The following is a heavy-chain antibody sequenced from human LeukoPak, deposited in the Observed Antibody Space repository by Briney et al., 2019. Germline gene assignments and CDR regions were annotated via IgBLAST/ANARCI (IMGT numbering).Heavy chain of an antibody. D-gene: IGHD3-3*01. CDR2: IKQDGSET. J-gene: IGHJ4*02. CDR3: ARDFRFLDDY. CDR1: GFTFSTYW. Sequence: GGSLRLSCAASGFTFSTYWMTWVRQAPGKGLEWVANIKQDGSETYYVDSVKGRFTISRDNAKNSLYLQMNSLRAEDTAMYYCARDFRFLDDYWGQGTLVTVSS. V-gene: IGHV3-7*01.